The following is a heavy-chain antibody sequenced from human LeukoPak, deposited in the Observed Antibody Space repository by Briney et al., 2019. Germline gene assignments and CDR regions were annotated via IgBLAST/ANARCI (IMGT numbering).Heavy chain of an antibody. V-gene: IGHV3-30*02. CDR2: IRYDGSNK. CDR3: TRDSLRCSSSTCYREEY. CDR1: GFTFSSYG. Sequence: GSLRLSCAASGFTFSSYGMHWVRQAPGKGLEWVAFIRYDGSNKCHADSVKGRFTISRDNSKNTLYLQMNRLRAEDTAFYYCTRDSLRCSSSTCYREEYWGQGTLVTVSS. J-gene: IGHJ4*02. D-gene: IGHD2-2*01.